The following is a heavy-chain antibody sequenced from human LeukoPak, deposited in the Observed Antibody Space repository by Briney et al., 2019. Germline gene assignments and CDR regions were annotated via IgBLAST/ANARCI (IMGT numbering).Heavy chain of an antibody. J-gene: IGHJ4*02. Sequence: GGSLRLSCVASELDFSLYGMSWVRQAPGKGLEWLSFISSSSTTIYYADSVKGRFTISRDNAKNLLYLQMNSLRDEDTAVYYCAREKSGSDYWGQGTLVTVSS. CDR3: AREKSGSDY. CDR1: ELDFSLYG. V-gene: IGHV3-48*02. CDR2: ISSSSTTI.